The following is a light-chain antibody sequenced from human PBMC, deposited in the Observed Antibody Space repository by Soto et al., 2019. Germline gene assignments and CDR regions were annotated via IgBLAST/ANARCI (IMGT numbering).Light chain of an antibody. J-gene: IGKJ1*01. CDR1: QSIGTY. V-gene: IGKV1-39*01. Sequence: DIQVTQSPSSLSASVGDRVTITCRASQSIGTYLNWYHQKPGKAPQLLIYGASTLQSGVPSRFSGSGSGTHFTLTINSLQPEDFGTFSCQQSYSIPTFGQGTKVDIK. CDR3: QQSYSIPT. CDR2: GAS.